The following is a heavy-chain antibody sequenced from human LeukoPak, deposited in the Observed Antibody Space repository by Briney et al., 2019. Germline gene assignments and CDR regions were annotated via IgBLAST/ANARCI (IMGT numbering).Heavy chain of an antibody. CDR3: ARGRITIFGVVITYFDY. D-gene: IGHD3-3*01. J-gene: IGHJ4*02. CDR1: GYTFTSYA. CDR2: INAGNGNT. Sequence: GASVKVSCKASGYTFTSYAMHWVRQAPGQRLEWMGWINAGNGNTKYSQKFQGRVTITRDTSASTAYVELSSLRSEDTAVYYCARGRITIFGVVITYFDYWGQGTLVTVSS. V-gene: IGHV1-3*01.